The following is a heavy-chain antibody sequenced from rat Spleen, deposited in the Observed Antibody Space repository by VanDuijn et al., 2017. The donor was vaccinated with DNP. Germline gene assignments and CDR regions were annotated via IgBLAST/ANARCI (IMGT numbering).Heavy chain of an antibody. CDR2: ISYNGSDT. CDR1: GFTFSDYY. Sequence: EVLLVESDGGLVQPGRSLKLSCAVSGFTFSDYYMAWVRQAPAKGLEWVATISYNGSDTYYRDSVKGRCTISRNIARSSLYLQIDNLRSEDTSTYYCSSLWNLAYWGQGTLVTVSS. D-gene: IGHD1-6*01. CDR3: SSLWNLAY. V-gene: IGHV5-29*01. J-gene: IGHJ3*01.